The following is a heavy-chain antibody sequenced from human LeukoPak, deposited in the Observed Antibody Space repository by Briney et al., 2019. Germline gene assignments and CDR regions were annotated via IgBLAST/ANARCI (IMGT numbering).Heavy chain of an antibody. Sequence: PSETLSLTCSVSGYSFTSSHYRGWIRQPPGKGLEWIANIYHTGSAHYNPSLKSRVTISVDTSKNQFSLKLSSVTAADTAVYYCARYCTSTTCILRGFDYWGQGTLVAASS. D-gene: IGHD2-2*01. CDR1: GYSFTSSHY. J-gene: IGHJ4*02. CDR3: ARYCTSTTCILRGFDY. V-gene: IGHV4-38-2*01. CDR2: IYHTGSA.